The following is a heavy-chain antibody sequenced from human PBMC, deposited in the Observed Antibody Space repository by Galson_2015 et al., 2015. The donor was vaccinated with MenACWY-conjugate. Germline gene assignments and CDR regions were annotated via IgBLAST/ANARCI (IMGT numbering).Heavy chain of an antibody. D-gene: IGHD6-13*01. J-gene: IGHJ4*02. CDR2: IYYSGST. CDR1: GGSISSYY. Sequence: ETLSLTCTVSGGSISSYYWSWIRQPPGKGLEWIGYIYYSGSTNYNPSLKSRVTISVDTSKNQFSLKLSSVTAADTAVYYCARGGIAPDYWGQGTLVTVSS. CDR3: ARGGIAPDY. V-gene: IGHV4-59*01.